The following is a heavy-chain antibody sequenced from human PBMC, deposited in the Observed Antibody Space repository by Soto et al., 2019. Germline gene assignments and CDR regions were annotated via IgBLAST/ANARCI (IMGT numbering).Heavy chain of an antibody. V-gene: IGHV1-69*01. CDR3: ARDTPYDSSVYVPSFDY. J-gene: IGHJ4*02. Sequence: QVQLVQSGAEVKKPGSSVKVSCKASGGTFSSYAISWVRQAPGQGLEWMGGIIPIFGTANYAQKFQGRVTITADESTSTAYRELSSLRSEDTAVFYWARDTPYDSSVYVPSFDYGGQGPLVTVSS. D-gene: IGHD3-22*01. CDR2: IIPIFGTA. CDR1: GGTFSSYA.